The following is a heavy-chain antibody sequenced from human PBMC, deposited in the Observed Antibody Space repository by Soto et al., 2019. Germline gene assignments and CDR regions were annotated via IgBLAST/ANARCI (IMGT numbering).Heavy chain of an antibody. CDR3: ARNGIVVRIP. V-gene: IGHV3-23*01. CDR2: ISDNGGKT. D-gene: IGHD1-26*01. CDR1: GFTFSTYA. J-gene: IGHJ5*02. Sequence: GGSLRLSCAASGFTFSTYAMSWVRQAPGKGLEWVSAISDNGGKTYYADSVKGRFTISRDNSKNTLFLQMNGLRAGDTAVYYCARNGIVVRIPWGQGTLVTVSS.